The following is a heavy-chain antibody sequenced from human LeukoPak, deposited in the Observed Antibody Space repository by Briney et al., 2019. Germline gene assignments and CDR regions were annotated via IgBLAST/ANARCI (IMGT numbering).Heavy chain of an antibody. J-gene: IGHJ4*02. CDR3: GARPGEVAVPYDY. CDR1: GFTFSTYA. D-gene: IGHD2-15*01. CDR2: ISGSGGFT. V-gene: IGHV3-23*01. Sequence: GALRLSCVASGFTFSTYAMTWVRQAPGKGLEWVSVISGSGGFTYYADSVKGRFTISRDNSKNTLYLQMHSLRAEDTAVYYCGARPGEVAVPYDYWGQGTLVTVSS.